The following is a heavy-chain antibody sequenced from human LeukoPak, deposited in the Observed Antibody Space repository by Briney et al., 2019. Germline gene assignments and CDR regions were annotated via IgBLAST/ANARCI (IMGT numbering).Heavy chain of an antibody. D-gene: IGHD2-2*03. CDR1: GGTFSSYT. J-gene: IGHJ4*02. V-gene: IGHV1-69*02. CDR3: ARVDIVVVPAARPDLFDY. CDR2: IIPILGIA. Sequence: GASVKVSCKASGGTFSSYTISWVRQAPGQGLEWMGRIIPILGIANYAQKFQGRVTITADKSTSTAYMELSSLRSDDTAVYYCARVDIVVVPAARPDLFDYWGQGTLVTVSS.